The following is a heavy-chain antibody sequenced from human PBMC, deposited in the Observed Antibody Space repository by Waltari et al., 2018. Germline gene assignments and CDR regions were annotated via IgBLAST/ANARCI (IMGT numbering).Heavy chain of an antibody. Sequence: LQLQEPGPRLVRPAETLSLICRVSVVSITSHRHSWAWLRQSPGQGLEWIGTVSYSGTTYISPSLKSRVSVSRDTSKNQVSLILGSVTAADMAVYYCATYIGASVGTAAFDVWGQGTMVTVSS. D-gene: IGHD5-12*01. CDR1: VVSITSHRHS. J-gene: IGHJ3*01. CDR3: ATYIGASVGTAAFDV. V-gene: IGHV4-39*01. CDR2: VSYSGTT.